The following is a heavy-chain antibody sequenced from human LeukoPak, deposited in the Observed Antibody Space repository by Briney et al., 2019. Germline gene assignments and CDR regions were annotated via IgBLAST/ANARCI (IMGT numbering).Heavy chain of an antibody. V-gene: IGHV3-23*01. CDR2: ISGSDGST. J-gene: IGHJ4*02. CDR3: ARDSYGDANFDS. D-gene: IGHD4-17*01. CDR1: GFTFSSYG. Sequence: PGGSLRLSCAASGFTFSSYGMSWVRQAPGKGLEWVSAISGSDGSTYYADSVKGRFTISRDISKNEVYLQMNSLRPEDTAVYYCARDSYGDANFDSWGQGTLVTVSS.